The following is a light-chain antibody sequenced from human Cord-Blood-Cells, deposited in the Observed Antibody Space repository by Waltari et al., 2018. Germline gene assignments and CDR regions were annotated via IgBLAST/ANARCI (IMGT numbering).Light chain of an antibody. CDR3: QQYNSYFQYS. CDR2: KAS. CDR1: QSISSW. J-gene: IGKJ2*03. V-gene: IGKV1-5*03. Sequence: DIQMTQSPSTLSASVGDRVTITCRASQSISSWLAWYQQKPGKAPKLLIYKASSLESGVPSRFSGSGSGTEFTLTISSLQPDDFATDYCQQYNSYFQYSFGQGTKLEIK.